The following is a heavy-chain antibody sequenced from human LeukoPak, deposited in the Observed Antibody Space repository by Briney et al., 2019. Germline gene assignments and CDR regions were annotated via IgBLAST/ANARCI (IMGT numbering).Heavy chain of an antibody. CDR2: IYYSGST. J-gene: IGHJ4*02. D-gene: IGHD3-10*01. V-gene: IGHV4-39*06. Sequence: SETLSLTCTVSGGSISSSSYYWGWIRQPPGKGLEWIGSIYYSGSTYYNPSLKSRVTISVDTSKNQFPLKLSSVTAADTAVYYCARVPLWFGELLWGFDYWGQGTLVTVSS. CDR1: GGSISSSSYY. CDR3: ARVPLWFGELLWGFDY.